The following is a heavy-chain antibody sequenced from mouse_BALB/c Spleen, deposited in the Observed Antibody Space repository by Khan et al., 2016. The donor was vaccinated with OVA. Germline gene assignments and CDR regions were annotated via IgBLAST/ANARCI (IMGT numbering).Heavy chain of an antibody. J-gene: IGHJ2*01. CDR3: ARGNYYRYYFDY. V-gene: IGHV3-2*02. CDR1: RPSLTSPPA. CDR2: ISYSGVT. D-gene: IGHD1-1*01. Sequence: DVPLPASGPATSQPPPPLHPTSPPPRPSLTSPPAWPRISHFPGNKLEWLGYISYSGVTSYTPSLKSRISITRDTSKNQFFLQLTSVTTEDTATYYCARGNYYRYYFDYWGQGTTLTVSS.